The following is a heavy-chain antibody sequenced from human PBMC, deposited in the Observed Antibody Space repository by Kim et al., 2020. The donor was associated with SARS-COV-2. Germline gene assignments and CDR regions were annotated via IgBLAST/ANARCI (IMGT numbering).Heavy chain of an antibody. CDR3: AKDEEQGYYGSGSYEGFDY. CDR1: GFTFSSYA. CDR2: ISGSGGST. V-gene: IGHV3-23*01. J-gene: IGHJ4*02. Sequence: GGSLRLSCAASGFTFSSYAMSWVRQAPGKGLEWVSAISGSGGSTYYADSVKGRFTISRDNSKNTLYLQMNSLRAEDTAVYYCAKDEEQGYYGSGSYEGFDYWGQGTLVTVSS. D-gene: IGHD3-10*01.